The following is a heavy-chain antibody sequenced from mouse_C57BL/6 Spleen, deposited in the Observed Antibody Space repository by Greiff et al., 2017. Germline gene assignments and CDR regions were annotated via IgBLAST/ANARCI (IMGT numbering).Heavy chain of an antibody. V-gene: IGHV1-15*01. J-gene: IGHJ2*01. D-gene: IGHD1-1*02. CDR3: TRSEVATDYFDY. CDR1: GYTFTDYE. Sequence: QVQLKQSGAELVRPGASVTLSCKASGYTFTDYEMHWVKQTPVHGLEWIGAIDPETGGTAYNQKFKGKAILTADKSSSTAYMELRSLTSEDSAVYYCTRSEVATDYFDYWGQGTTLTVSS. CDR2: IDPETGGT.